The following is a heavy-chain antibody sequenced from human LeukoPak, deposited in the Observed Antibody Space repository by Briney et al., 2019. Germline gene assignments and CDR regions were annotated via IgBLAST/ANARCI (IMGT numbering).Heavy chain of an antibody. CDR1: GYPINNDYY. V-gene: IGHV4-38-2*01. J-gene: IGHJ6*04. CDR2: LFQPVIT. CDR3: ARQYDSYFYYYVAL. D-gene: IGHD5/OR15-5a*01. Sequence: SETLSLTCAVSGYPINNDYYWVWSRHPPGGGLGWFGLLFQPVITYYNPTLQKRVSMSVDTSRNPFSLKLSFATAADTAVYYCARQYDSYFYYYVALGGTGTSATASS.